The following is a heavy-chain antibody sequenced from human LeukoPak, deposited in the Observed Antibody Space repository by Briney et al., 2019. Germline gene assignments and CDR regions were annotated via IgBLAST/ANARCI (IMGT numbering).Heavy chain of an antibody. Sequence: GGSLKLSCAASGFTFSSYAIHWVRQAPGKGLEWVAVMSYDGSNKYYADSVRGRFTISRDNSKNTLYLQMHSLRAEDTAVYYCARVPLYSSGWYYFDYWGQGTLVTVSS. J-gene: IGHJ4*02. D-gene: IGHD6-19*01. CDR1: GFTFSSYA. CDR3: ARVPLYSSGWYYFDY. CDR2: MSYDGSNK. V-gene: IGHV3-30-3*01.